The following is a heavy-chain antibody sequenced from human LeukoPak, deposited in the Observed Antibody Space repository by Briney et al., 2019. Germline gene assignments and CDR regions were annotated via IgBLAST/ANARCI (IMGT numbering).Heavy chain of an antibody. J-gene: IGHJ4*02. Sequence: GGSLRLSCSASGFTFSNYAMQWVRQAPGKGLEYVSTISSGGSTYYADSVKGRFTISRDNSKNTLYLQMSSLRAEDTAVYYCVKGAHSSSWGNGDYWGQGTLVTVSS. CDR3: VKGAHSSSWGNGDY. D-gene: IGHD6-13*01. CDR1: GFTFSNYA. CDR2: ISSGGST. V-gene: IGHV3-64D*06.